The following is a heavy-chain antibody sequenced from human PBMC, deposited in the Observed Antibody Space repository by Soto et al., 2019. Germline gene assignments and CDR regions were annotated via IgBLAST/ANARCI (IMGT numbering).Heavy chain of an antibody. J-gene: IGHJ6*02. CDR3: TSGTTPADYYYGMDV. Sequence: GGSLRLSCTASGFTFGDYAMSWFRQSPGKGLEWVGFIRSKAYGGTTEYAASVKGRFTISRDDSKSIAYLQMNSLKTEDTAVYYCTSGTTPADYYYGMDVWGQGTTVTVSS. V-gene: IGHV3-49*03. CDR1: GFTFGDYA. CDR2: IRSKAYGGTT.